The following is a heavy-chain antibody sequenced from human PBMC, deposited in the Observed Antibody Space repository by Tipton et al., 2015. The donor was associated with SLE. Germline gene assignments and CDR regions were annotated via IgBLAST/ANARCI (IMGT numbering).Heavy chain of an antibody. Sequence: LSLTCAASGFTFSSYAMSWVRQAPGKGLEWVSAISGSGGSTYYADSVKGRFTISRDNSKNTLYLQMNSLRAEDTAVYYCAKFGTIFGEVGAFDIWGQGTMVTVSA. CDR1: GFTFSSYA. D-gene: IGHD3-3*01. J-gene: IGHJ3*02. CDR3: AKFGTIFGEVGAFDI. CDR2: ISGSGGST. V-gene: IGHV3-23*01.